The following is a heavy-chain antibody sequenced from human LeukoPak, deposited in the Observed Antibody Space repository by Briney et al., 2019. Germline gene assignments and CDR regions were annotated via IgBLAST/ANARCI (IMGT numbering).Heavy chain of an antibody. Sequence: SETLSLTCAVYGGSFSGYYWSWIRQPPGKGLEWIGEINHSGSTNYNPSLKSRVTISVDTSKNQFSLKLSSVTAADTAVYYCARGRNGYYDFWSGSWFDPWGQGTLVTVSS. J-gene: IGHJ5*02. D-gene: IGHD3-3*01. CDR3: ARGRNGYYDFWSGSWFDP. CDR2: INHSGST. CDR1: GGSFSGYY. V-gene: IGHV4-34*01.